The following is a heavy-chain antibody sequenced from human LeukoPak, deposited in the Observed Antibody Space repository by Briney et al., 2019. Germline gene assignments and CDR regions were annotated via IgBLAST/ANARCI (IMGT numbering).Heavy chain of an antibody. Sequence: GGSLRLSCAASGFTFSRYSMNWVRQAPGKGLEWVSSISTSSIYIYYADSVKGRFTISRDNAKNSLYLQMNSLRAEDTAVYYCARDKDQYSGYDDGLFDYWGQGTLVTVSS. V-gene: IGHV3-21*01. J-gene: IGHJ4*02. CDR1: GFTFSRYS. CDR2: ISTSSIYI. CDR3: ARDKDQYSGYDDGLFDY. D-gene: IGHD5-12*01.